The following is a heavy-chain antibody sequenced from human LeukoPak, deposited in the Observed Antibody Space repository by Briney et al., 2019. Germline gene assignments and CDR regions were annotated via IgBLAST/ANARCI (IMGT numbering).Heavy chain of an antibody. CDR3: ARHGAATAMVTYYYYYMDV. D-gene: IGHD5-18*01. V-gene: IGHV4-34*01. CDR2: INHSGST. J-gene: IGHJ6*03. CDR1: GGSFSGYY. Sequence: SETMSLTCAVYGGSFSGYYWSWIRQPPGKGLEWIGEINHSGSTNYNPSLKSRVTISVDTSKNQFSLKLSSVTAADTAVYYCARHGAATAMVTYYYYYMDVWGKGTTVTVSS.